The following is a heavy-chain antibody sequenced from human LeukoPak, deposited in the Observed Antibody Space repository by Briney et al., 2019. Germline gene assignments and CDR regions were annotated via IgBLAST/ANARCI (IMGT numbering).Heavy chain of an antibody. CDR3: ARVFSGSFVFDAFDI. J-gene: IGHJ3*02. CDR2: ISSSGSTI. CDR1: GLTFSDYY. Sequence: GGSLRLSCAASGLTFSDYYMSWIRQAPGKGLEWVSYISSSGSTIYYADSVKGRFTISRNNAKNSLYLQMNSLRAEDTAVYYCARVFSGSFVFDAFDIWGQGTMVTVSS. D-gene: IGHD1-26*01. V-gene: IGHV3-11*01.